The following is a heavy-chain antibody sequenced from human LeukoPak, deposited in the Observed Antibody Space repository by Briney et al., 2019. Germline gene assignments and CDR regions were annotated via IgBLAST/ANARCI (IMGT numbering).Heavy chain of an antibody. CDR1: GFTFGDYA. Sequence: PGRSLRLSCTASGFTFGDYAMSWVRQAPGKGLEWVSAISGSGGSTYYADSVKGRFTISRDNSKNTLYLQMNSLRAEDTAVYYCAKDWEIVLDYWGQGTLVTVSS. CDR3: AKDWEIVLDY. V-gene: IGHV3-23*01. CDR2: ISGSGGST. D-gene: IGHD2-15*01. J-gene: IGHJ4*02.